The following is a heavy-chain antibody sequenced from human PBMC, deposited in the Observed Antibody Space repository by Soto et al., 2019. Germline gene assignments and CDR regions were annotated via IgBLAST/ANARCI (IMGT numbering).Heavy chain of an antibody. V-gene: IGHV4-4*02. D-gene: IGHD3-10*01. CDR2: IYHSGST. J-gene: IGHJ4*02. Sequence: SATLSLTCAVSGGSISSSNWWSWVRQPPGKGLEWIGEIYHSGSTNYNPSLKSRVTISVDKSKNQFSLKLSSVTAADTAVYYCARVAGVINYYFDYWGQGTLVTVYS. CDR3: ARVAGVINYYFDY. CDR1: GGSISSSNW.